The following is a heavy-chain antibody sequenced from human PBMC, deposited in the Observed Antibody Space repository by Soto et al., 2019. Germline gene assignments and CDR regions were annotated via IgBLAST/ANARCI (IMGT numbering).Heavy chain of an antibody. V-gene: IGHV3-33*01. CDR2: IWYDGSNK. J-gene: IGHJ5*02. CDR3: ARDVRLYYDSSGYYAHP. D-gene: IGHD3-22*01. Sequence: QVQLVESGGGVVQPGRSLRLSCAASGFTFSSYGMHWVRQAPGKGLEWVAVIWYDGSNKYYADSVKGRFTISRDNSKNTLYLQMNSLRAEDTAVYYCARDVRLYYDSSGYYAHPWGQGTLVTVSS. CDR1: GFTFSSYG.